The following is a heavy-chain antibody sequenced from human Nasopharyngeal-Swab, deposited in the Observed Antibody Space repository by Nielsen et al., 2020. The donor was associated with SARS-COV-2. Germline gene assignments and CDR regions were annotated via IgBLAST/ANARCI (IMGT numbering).Heavy chain of an antibody. V-gene: IGHV3-15*07. CDR2: IKSKTDGGTT. Sequence: WIRQPPGKGLEWVGRIKSKTDGGTTDYAAPVKGRFTVSRDDSKNTLYLQMNSLKTEDTAVYYCTTATAAAGTYYYDRSGYYYFDYWGQGTLVTVSS. CDR3: TTATAAAGTYYYDRSGYYYFDY. D-gene: IGHD3-22*01. J-gene: IGHJ4*02.